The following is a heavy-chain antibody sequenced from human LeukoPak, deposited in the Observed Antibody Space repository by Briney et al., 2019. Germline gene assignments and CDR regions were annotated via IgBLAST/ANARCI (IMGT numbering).Heavy chain of an antibody. CDR3: AKNYYFDY. J-gene: IGHJ4*02. CDR2: ISAGGGGT. CDR1: GFTFSTYA. Sequence: LPGGSLSLSCAASGFTFSTYAMSGSPQPPGKGLEWVSSISAGGGGTYYADSVKGRFTISRDISKSTVSLQMNSLRAEDTAVYYCAKNYYFDYWGQGTLVTVSS. D-gene: IGHD3-10*01. V-gene: IGHV3-23*01.